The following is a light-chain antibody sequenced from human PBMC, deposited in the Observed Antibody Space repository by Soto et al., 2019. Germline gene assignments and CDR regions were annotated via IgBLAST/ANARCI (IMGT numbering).Light chain of an antibody. Sequence: QSALTQPASVSGSPGQSITISCTGTSSDVGTYNYVSWYQHHPGKAPKLMIYEVSNRPSGVSNRFSGSKSGNTASLTISGLQAEDEAHYYCISYTGDSSPYVFGNGTKVTVL. CDR1: SSDVGTYNY. CDR3: ISYTGDSSPYV. V-gene: IGLV2-14*01. CDR2: EVS. J-gene: IGLJ1*01.